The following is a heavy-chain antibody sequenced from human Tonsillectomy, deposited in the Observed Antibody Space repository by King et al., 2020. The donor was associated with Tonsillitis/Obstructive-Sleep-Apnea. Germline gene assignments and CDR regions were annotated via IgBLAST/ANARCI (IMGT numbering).Heavy chain of an antibody. D-gene: IGHD2-2*01. V-gene: IGHV1-69*12. CDR3: ARARRYCSGTNCYRDFDY. CDR1: GGTFSSYA. CDR2: IIPIFGTA. J-gene: IGHJ4*02. Sequence: QLVQSGAEVKKPGSSVKVSCKASGGTFSSYAISWGRQAPGQGLEWMGGIIPIFGTANYAQKFQGRGTITADESTSTAYMELSSLRSEDTAVYYCARARRYCSGTNCYRDFDYWGQGTLVTVSS.